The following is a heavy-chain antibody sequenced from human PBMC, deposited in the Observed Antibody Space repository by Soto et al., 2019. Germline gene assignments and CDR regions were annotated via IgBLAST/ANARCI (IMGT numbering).Heavy chain of an antibody. Sequence: SETLSLTCTVSGGSISSSSYYWGWIRQPPGKGLEWIGSIYYSGSTYYNPSLKSRVTISVDTSKNQFSLKLSSVTAADTAVYYCARGARILEWLVHYYYMDVWGKGTTVTVS. CDR2: IYYSGST. J-gene: IGHJ6*03. V-gene: IGHV4-39*01. CDR3: ARGARILEWLVHYYYMDV. CDR1: GGSISSSSYY. D-gene: IGHD3-3*01.